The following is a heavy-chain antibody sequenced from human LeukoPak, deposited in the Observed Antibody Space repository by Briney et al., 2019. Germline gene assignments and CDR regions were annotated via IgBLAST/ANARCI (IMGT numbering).Heavy chain of an antibody. Sequence: ASVKVSCKASGGTFSSYAISWVRHAPGQGLEWMGRIIPIFGTANYAQKFQGRVTITTDESTSTAYMDLSNLRSEDTAVYYCASHRVAAPPKFNYWGQGSLVTVSS. D-gene: IGHD2-15*01. CDR1: GGTFSSYA. CDR3: ASHRVAAPPKFNY. V-gene: IGHV1-69*05. J-gene: IGHJ4*02. CDR2: IIPIFGTA.